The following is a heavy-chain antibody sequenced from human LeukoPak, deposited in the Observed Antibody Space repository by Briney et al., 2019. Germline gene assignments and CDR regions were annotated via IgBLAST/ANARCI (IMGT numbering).Heavy chain of an antibody. V-gene: IGHV3-30*02. J-gene: IGHJ4*02. D-gene: IGHD2-15*01. CDR1: AFAFNTYG. Sequence: PGGSLRLSCAASAFAFNTYGMHWVRQAPGKGLEWVAYIQYDGSNEYYGDSVKGRFTIPRDNSKTTLYLQMSSLRNDDTGVYFCAKEETPYCSGGSCFYFDYWGQGTLVTVSS. CDR2: IQYDGSNE. CDR3: AKEETPYCSGGSCFYFDY.